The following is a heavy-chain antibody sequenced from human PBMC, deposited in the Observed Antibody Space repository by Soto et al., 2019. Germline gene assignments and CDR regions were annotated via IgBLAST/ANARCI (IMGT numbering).Heavy chain of an antibody. CDR2: TYYRSKWYN. Sequence: PSQTLSLTCAISGDSVSSNSAALNWIRQSPSRGLEWLGRTYYRSKWYNDYAVSVKSRITINPDTSKNQFSLQLNSVTPEDTAVYYCARVPGNFWSGYYKGFDYWGQGTLVTVSS. J-gene: IGHJ4*02. CDR1: GDSVSSNSAA. CDR3: ARVPGNFWSGYYKGFDY. D-gene: IGHD3-3*01. V-gene: IGHV6-1*01.